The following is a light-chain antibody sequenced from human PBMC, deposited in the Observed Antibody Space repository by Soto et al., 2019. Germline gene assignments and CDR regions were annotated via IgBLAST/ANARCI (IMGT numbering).Light chain of an antibody. Sequence: EIVLTQSPGTLSLSPGERATLSCRASQIVGHNSLTWYQQRPGQAPRLLFYGASNRATGIPDRFSGSGSGTDFTLTISSLEPEDFAMYYCQQYDRSPRTFGQGTRVEIK. CDR2: GAS. V-gene: IGKV3-20*01. CDR3: QQYDRSPRT. CDR1: QIVGHNS. J-gene: IGKJ1*01.